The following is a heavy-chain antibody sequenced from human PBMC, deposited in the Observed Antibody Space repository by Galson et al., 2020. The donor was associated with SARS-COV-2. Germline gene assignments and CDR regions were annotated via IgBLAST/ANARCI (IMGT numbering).Heavy chain of an antibody. CDR3: ARGPFALRFLVWLSPGVYYMDV. CDR1: GGSISSSSYS. D-gene: IGHD3-3*01. CDR2: IYYSGST. J-gene: IGHJ6*03. V-gene: IGHV4-39*07. Sequence: SETLSLTCTVYGGSISSSSYSWGWIRPPPGQGLEWIGSIYYSGSTYYHPSLKSRVTISTYTSKNQFSLRLSSVTAADTAVYYCARGPFALRFLVWLSPGVYYMDVWGKGTTVTVSS.